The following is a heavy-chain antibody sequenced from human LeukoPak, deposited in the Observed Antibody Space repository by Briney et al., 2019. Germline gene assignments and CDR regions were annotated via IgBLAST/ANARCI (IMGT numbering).Heavy chain of an antibody. D-gene: IGHD3-22*01. J-gene: IGHJ4*02. V-gene: IGHV3-30*02. CDR2: IRYDGSNK. CDR1: GFTFSSYG. Sequence: GGSLRLSCAASGFTFSSYGMHWVRQAPGKGLEWVAFIRYDGSNKYYADSVKGRFTISRDNPKNTLYLQMNSLRAEDTAVYYCAKVPYYYDSSGQGYFDYWGQGTLVTVSS. CDR3: AKVPYYYDSSGQGYFDY.